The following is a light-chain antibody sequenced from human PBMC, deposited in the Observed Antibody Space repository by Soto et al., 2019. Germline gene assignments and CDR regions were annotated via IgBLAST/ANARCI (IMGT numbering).Light chain of an antibody. V-gene: IGKV3D-20*01. CDR1: QSVSSSC. CDR3: QHYVGSPWT. Sequence: EIVLTQSPVTLSLSPGERATLSCGASQSVSSSCLAWYQQKPGLAPRLFIYDASSRATGIPDRFSGSGSGTDFTLNISRLEPEDFAAYSCQHYVGSPWTFGQGTKVEIK. CDR2: DAS. J-gene: IGKJ1*01.